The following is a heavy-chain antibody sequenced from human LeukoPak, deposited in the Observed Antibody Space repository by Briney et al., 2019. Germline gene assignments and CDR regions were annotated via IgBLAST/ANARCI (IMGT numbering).Heavy chain of an antibody. Sequence: SETLSLTCTVSGGSISSFYWSWIRQPPGKGLEWIGYVSYSGSTNYNPSLRSRLTISVDTSKNQFSLKLGSVTAADTAVYYCARGDYGDPDYYYYYGMDVWGQGTTVTVSS. J-gene: IGHJ6*02. CDR3: ARGDYGDPDYYYYYGMDV. CDR2: VSYSGST. D-gene: IGHD4-17*01. V-gene: IGHV4-59*01. CDR1: GGSISSFY.